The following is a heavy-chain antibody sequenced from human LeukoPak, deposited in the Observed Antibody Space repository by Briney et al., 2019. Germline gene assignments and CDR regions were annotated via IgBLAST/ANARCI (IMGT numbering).Heavy chain of an antibody. V-gene: IGHV4-38-2*02. J-gene: IGHJ4*02. CDR3: ARLVRSGLDCDY. Sequence: SETLSLTCTVSGYSISSGYYWGWIRQPPGKGLEWIGSIYHSGSTYYNPSLKSRVTISVDTSKNQFSLKLSSVTAADTAVYYCARLVRSGLDCDYWGQGTLVIVSS. D-gene: IGHD5-12*01. CDR1: GYSISSGYY. CDR2: IYHSGST.